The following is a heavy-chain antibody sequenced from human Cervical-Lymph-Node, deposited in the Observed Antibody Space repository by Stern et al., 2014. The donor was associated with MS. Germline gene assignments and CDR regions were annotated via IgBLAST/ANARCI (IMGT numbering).Heavy chain of an antibody. D-gene: IGHD3-10*01. CDR3: AHERRFGITYGSAYFDS. V-gene: IGHV2-5*02. CDR1: GFSLTPNGVG. J-gene: IGHJ4*02. CDR2: IYWDADK. Sequence: QVTLKESGPTLVKPPQTLTLTCTFSGFSLTPNGVGVGWIRQPPGKPLEWLAPIYWDADKRYSPSLKNRLTITRDTSKNQVVLTVTNVDPVDTATYYCAHERRFGITYGSAYFDSWGQGTLVTVSS.